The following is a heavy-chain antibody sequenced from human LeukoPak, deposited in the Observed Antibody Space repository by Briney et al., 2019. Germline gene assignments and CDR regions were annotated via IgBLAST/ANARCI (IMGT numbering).Heavy chain of an antibody. CDR3: ARGVGVVVPAAPADWFDP. CDR2: IYYSGST. Sequence: SKTLSLTCTVSGGSISSGDYYWSWIRQPPGKGLEWIGYIYYSGSTYYNPSLKSRVTISVDTSKNQFSLKLSSVTAADTAVYYCARGVGVVVPAAPADWFDPWGQGTLVTVSS. V-gene: IGHV4-30-4*08. CDR1: GGSISSGDYY. D-gene: IGHD2-2*01. J-gene: IGHJ5*02.